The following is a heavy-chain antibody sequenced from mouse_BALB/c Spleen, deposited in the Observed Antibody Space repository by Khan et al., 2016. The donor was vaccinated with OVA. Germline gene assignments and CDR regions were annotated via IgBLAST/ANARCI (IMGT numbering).Heavy chain of an antibody. CDR2: INPTSGYT. CDR1: GYTFTTYW. V-gene: IGHV1-7*01. Sequence: VQLQESGAERAKPGASVKMSCKASGYTFTTYWMHWVKQRPGQGLEWIGYINPTSGYTDYNEKFKDRATLSADKSSSTAYMQLNSLTSEDSAVYYCTRDRIDYWGQGTTLTVSS. J-gene: IGHJ2*01. CDR3: TRDRIDY.